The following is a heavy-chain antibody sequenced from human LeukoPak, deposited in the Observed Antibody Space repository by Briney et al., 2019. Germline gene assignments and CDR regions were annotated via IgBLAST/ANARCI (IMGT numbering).Heavy chain of an antibody. CDR2: ISAYNGNT. J-gene: IGHJ4*02. Sequence: ASVKVSCKASGYTFTSYGIRWVRQAPGQGLEWMGWISAYNGNTNYAQKLQGRVTMTTDTSTSTAYMELRSLRSDDTAVYYCARGKEKRKTSPFDYWGQGTLVTVSS. CDR3: ARGKEKRKTSPFDY. CDR1: GYTFTSYG. D-gene: IGHD5-24*01. V-gene: IGHV1-18*01.